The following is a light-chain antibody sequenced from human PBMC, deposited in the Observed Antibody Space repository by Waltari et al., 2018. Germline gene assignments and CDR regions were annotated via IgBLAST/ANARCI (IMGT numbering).Light chain of an antibody. CDR2: EVT. Sequence: QPALTQPASVSGSPGQSITIPCTGSSNDIGNSNHVCWYQQHPAQAPRLIISEVTERPSGVSDRFSGSKSGNTASLTISGLQAEDEADYYCLSYTTRISFVFGGGTKLSVL. CDR3: LSYTTRISFV. V-gene: IGLV2-23*02. CDR1: SNDIGNSNH. J-gene: IGLJ2*01.